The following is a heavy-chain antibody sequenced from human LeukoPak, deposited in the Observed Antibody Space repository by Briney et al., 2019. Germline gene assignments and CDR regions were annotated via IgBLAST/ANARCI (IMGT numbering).Heavy chain of an antibody. D-gene: IGHD6-19*01. CDR3: TTTPHWLAFDY. Sequence: KTADTLSLTCTVSADSIRSFTSYYWSWIRQPPRKGLEWLWSLYHSGLTDYNPSLGGRATISLAMSMNQPSLKLNSVTAADTAVYYCTTTPHWLAFDYWGQGALVTVPS. CDR1: ADSIRSFTSYY. V-gene: IGHV4-61*01. CDR2: LYHSGLT. J-gene: IGHJ4*02.